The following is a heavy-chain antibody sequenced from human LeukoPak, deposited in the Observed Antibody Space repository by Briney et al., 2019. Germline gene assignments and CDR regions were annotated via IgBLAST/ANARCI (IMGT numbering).Heavy chain of an antibody. J-gene: IGHJ4*02. CDR2: IYTSGST. CDR1: GGSISSYY. V-gene: IGHV4-4*07. CDR3: ARHQAQRILVEGFDY. D-gene: IGHD3-22*01. Sequence: SETLSLTCTVSGGSISSYYWSWIRQPAGKGLEWIGRIYTSGSTNYNPSLKSRVTISVDTSKNQFSLKLSSVTAADTAVYYCARHQAQRILVEGFDYWGQGTLVTVFS.